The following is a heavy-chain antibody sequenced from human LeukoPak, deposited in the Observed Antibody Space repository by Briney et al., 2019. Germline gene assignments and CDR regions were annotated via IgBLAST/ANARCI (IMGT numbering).Heavy chain of an antibody. CDR2: ISYGGSVK. Sequence: PGGSLRLSCAASGFTFSSHAMHWFRRAPGKGLEGVAFISYGGSVKYYIDSVKGRFTISRDNSKNTMYLEMNSLRGEDTAVYYCAKDRSGEYTWDYWGQGTLVTVSS. CDR3: AKDRSGEYTWDY. V-gene: IGHV3-30*18. CDR1: GFTFSSHA. D-gene: IGHD4-17*01. J-gene: IGHJ4*02.